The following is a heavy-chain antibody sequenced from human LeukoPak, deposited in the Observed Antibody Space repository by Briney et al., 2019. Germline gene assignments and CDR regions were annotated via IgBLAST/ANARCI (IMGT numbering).Heavy chain of an antibody. CDR2: INPNSGGT. D-gene: IGHD4-17*01. Sequence: ASVPVSCKPSGYSFPAYLIHWVRQAPGQGLEWLGWINPNSGGTNYVQKFQGRVTMTRDTFISTAYLELSRLRSDDTAVYYCGLTVTYSYGMDVWGQGTTVTVSS. V-gene: IGHV1-2*02. CDR3: GLTVTYSYGMDV. J-gene: IGHJ6*02. CDR1: GYSFPAYL.